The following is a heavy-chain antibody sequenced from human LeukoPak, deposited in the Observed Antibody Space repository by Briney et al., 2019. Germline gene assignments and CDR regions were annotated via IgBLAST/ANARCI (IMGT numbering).Heavy chain of an antibody. Sequence: SVKVSCKASGYTFTGYYMHWVRQAPGQGLEWMGGIIPIFGTANYAQKFQGRVTITADESTSTAYMELSSLRSEDTAVYYCAREFTNYFDYWGQGTLVTVSS. J-gene: IGHJ4*02. V-gene: IGHV1-69*13. CDR1: GYTFTGYY. CDR3: AREFTNYFDY. D-gene: IGHD3-3*01. CDR2: IIPIFGTA.